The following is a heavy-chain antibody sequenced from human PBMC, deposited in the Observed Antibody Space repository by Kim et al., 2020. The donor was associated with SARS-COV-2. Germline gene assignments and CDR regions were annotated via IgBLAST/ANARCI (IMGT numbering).Heavy chain of an antibody. V-gene: IGHV4-31*02. D-gene: IGHD3-22*01. CDR3: ARAMIVVVITPGAFDI. J-gene: IGHJ3*02. Sequence: SLKSRVTISVDTSKNQFSLKLSSVTAADTAVYYCARAMIVVVITPGAFDIWGQGIMVTVSS.